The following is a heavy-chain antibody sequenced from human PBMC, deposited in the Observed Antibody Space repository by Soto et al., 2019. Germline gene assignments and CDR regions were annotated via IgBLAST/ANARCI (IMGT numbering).Heavy chain of an antibody. Sequence: QVQLQESGPALVKPSETLSLTCTVSGGSISSYYWSWIRQPPGKGLEWIGYIYYSGSTNYNPSLKSRVTISVDTSKNQFYLKLSSVTAADTAVYYCARRYVYAFYIWGQGTMVTVSS. CDR1: GGSISSYY. J-gene: IGHJ3*02. CDR3: ARRYVYAFYI. V-gene: IGHV4-59*01. CDR2: IYYSGST. D-gene: IGHD5-12*01.